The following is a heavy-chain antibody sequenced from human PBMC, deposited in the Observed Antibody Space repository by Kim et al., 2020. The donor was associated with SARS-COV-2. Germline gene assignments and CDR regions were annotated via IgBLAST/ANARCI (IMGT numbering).Heavy chain of an antibody. V-gene: IGHV3-73*01. CDR2: IRNKAKSYAT. J-gene: IGHJ3*02. CDR3: TRVPPEPGRYYVAFD. Sequence: GGSLRLFCAASGFSFSASSMHWVRQASGKGLEWVGRIRNKAKSYATAYAASVKGRFTISRDDSKNMAYLKMNSPKTEDTAVYYCTRVPPEPGRYYVAFD. D-gene: IGHD3-10*01. CDR1: GFSFSASS.